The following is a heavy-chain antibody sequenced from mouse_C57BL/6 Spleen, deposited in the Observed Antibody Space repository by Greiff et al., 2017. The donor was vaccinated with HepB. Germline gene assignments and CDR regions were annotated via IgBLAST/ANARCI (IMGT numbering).Heavy chain of an antibody. J-gene: IGHJ3*01. V-gene: IGHV14-2*01. CDR2: IDPEDGET. CDR3: AKYYGVEAWFAY. D-gene: IGHD1-1*01. CDR1: GFNIKDYY. Sequence: EVKLQESGAELVKPGASVKLSCTASGFNIKDYYMHWVKQRTEQGLEWIGRIDPEDGETKYAPKFQGKATITADTSSNTAYLQLSSLTSEDTAVYYCAKYYGVEAWFAYWGQGTLVTVSA.